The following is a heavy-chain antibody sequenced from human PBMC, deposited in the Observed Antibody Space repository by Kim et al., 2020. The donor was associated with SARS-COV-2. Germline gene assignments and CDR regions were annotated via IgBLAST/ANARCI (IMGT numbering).Heavy chain of an antibody. CDR3: VRGQQWLIKN. CDR2: ISRDGGEI. CDR1: GFNFDDHA. V-gene: IGHV3-43*02. D-gene: IGHD6-19*01. J-gene: IGHJ4*01. Sequence: GGSLRLSCAASGFNFDDHAIQWVRQVPGKGLEWVSLISRDGGEIKYADSVKGRFTISRDNSKKSVYLQMNRLRSEDTALYYCVRGQQWLIKNWGQGTQVTVSS.